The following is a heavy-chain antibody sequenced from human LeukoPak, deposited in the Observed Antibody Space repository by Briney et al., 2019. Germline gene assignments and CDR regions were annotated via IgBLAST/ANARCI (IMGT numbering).Heavy chain of an antibody. CDR2: ISEDGTKK. CDR1: GFSFSFYG. J-gene: IGHJ4*02. CDR3: AKDRETTSSGTFGN. Sequence: GGSLRLSRAASGFSFSFYGMHCVRQAPGKGLEWVAVISEDGTKKNYAESVKGRFTISRDNSNNTLYLQMNSLRAEDTAVYYCAKDRETTSSGTFGNWGQGTLVTVSS. D-gene: IGHD6-13*01. V-gene: IGHV3-30*18.